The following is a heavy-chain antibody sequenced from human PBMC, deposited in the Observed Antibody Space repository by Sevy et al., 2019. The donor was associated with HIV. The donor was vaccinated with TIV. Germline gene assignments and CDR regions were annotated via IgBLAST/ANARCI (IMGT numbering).Heavy chain of an antibody. CDR2: ISGSGGST. CDR1: GFTFSSYA. D-gene: IGHD3-3*01. J-gene: IGHJ6*02. V-gene: IGHV3-23*01. Sequence: GGSLRLSCAASGFTFSSYAMSWVRQAPGKGLEWVSAISGSGGSTYYADSVKGRFTISRDNSKNTLYLQMNSLRAEDTAVYYCAKDVEWLFGPSYYYYGMDVWGQGTTVTVSS. CDR3: AKDVEWLFGPSYYYYGMDV.